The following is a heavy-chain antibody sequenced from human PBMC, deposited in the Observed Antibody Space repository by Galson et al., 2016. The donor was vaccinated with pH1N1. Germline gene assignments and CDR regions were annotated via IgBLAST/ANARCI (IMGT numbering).Heavy chain of an antibody. V-gene: IGHV1-69*13. CDR1: GGTFSSYG. CDR3: AREDYYDTDLSDWYFDL. J-gene: IGHJ2*01. CDR2: IIPIFNTV. Sequence: SVKVSCKASGGTFSSYGINWVRQAPGQGLEWMGGIIPIFNTVKYAQNFQGRVTITADESTTTAYMELSSLRSEDTAMYYCAREDYYDTDLSDWYFDLWGRGTLLTVSS. D-gene: IGHD3-22*01.